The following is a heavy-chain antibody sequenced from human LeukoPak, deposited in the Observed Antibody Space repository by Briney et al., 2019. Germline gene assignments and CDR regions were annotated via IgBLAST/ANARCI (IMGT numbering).Heavy chain of an antibody. V-gene: IGHV4-59*12. CDR3: TRDRYSQGPPYYFDS. D-gene: IGHD5-18*01. J-gene: IGHJ4*02. Sequence: SETLSLTCTVFGGSISSYYWSWIRQPPGKGLEWIGYIYYSGSTNYNPSLKSRVTISVDTSKNQFSLKLGSVTAADTAVYYCTRDRYSQGPPYYFDSWGQGTLVTVSS. CDR1: GGSISSYY. CDR2: IYYSGST.